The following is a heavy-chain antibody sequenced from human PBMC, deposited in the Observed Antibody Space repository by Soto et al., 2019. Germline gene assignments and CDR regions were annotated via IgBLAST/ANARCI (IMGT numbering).Heavy chain of an antibody. J-gene: IGHJ4*02. Sequence: QVQLQESGPGLVKPSETLSLTCTVSGGSIISYYWGWIRQPPGKGLEWIGYIYYSGSTNYNPSLKSRVTISVDTSKNQFSLKLSSVTAADTAVYYCARRGGSGYDYWGQGTLVTVSS. CDR3: ARRGGSGYDY. CDR2: IYYSGST. V-gene: IGHV4-59*01. D-gene: IGHD5-12*01. CDR1: GGSIISYY.